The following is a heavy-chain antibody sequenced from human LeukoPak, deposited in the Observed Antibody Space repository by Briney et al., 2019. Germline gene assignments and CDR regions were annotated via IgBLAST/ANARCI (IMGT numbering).Heavy chain of an antibody. CDR2: ISYDGSNK. Sequence: GRSLRLSCAASGFTFSSYAMHWARQAPGKGLEWVAVISYDGSNKYYADSVKGRFTISRDNSKNTLYLQMNNLRAEDTAVYYCARDSRYCGGDCPVYYYGMDVWGQGTTVTVSS. CDR3: ARDSRYCGGDCPVYYYGMDV. CDR1: GFTFSSYA. V-gene: IGHV3-30*04. J-gene: IGHJ6*02. D-gene: IGHD2-21*02.